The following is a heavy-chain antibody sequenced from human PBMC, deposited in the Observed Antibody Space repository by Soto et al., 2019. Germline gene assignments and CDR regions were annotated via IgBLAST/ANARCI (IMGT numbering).Heavy chain of an antibody. CDR1: GFTFSNYE. Sequence: GGSLRLSCGASGFTFSNYEMNWVRQATGKGLEWVSYISSSGSTMYYADSVKGRFTISRDNAKNSLYLQMNSLKVEDTAVYYCVRGGVYWGQGTLVTVSS. J-gene: IGHJ4*02. D-gene: IGHD2-8*01. CDR2: ISSSGSTM. CDR3: VRGGVY. V-gene: IGHV3-48*03.